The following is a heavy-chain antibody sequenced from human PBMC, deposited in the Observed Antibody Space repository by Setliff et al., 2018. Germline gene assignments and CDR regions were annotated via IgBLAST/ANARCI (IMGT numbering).Heavy chain of an antibody. D-gene: IGHD6-19*01. CDR3: ARKVEQWLTPHFDY. CDR1: GASIRNYY. Sequence: KPSETLSLTCSVSGASIRNYYWTWIRQSPGKGLEWIGYVHFTGSTNYNPSLKSRVTMSVDVSKNQFSLKMSSVTAADTAVYYCARKVEQWLTPHFDYWGQGAPVTVSS. CDR2: VHFTGST. V-gene: IGHV4-59*01. J-gene: IGHJ4*02.